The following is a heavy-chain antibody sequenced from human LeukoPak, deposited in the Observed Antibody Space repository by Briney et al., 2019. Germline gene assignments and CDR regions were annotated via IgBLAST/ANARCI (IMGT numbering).Heavy chain of an antibody. J-gene: IGHJ6*03. CDR2: IYFNGNT. CDR1: GGSFTNYF. CDR3: ARDAYDSSHMDV. D-gene: IGHD3-22*01. Sequence: SETLSLTCTVSGGSFTNYFWSWIRQPPGKGPEWIGYIYFNGNTNYNPSLKSRVTMSVDTSENQFSLKLNSVTAADTALYYCARDAYDSSHMDVWGKGTTVTVSS. V-gene: IGHV4-59*01.